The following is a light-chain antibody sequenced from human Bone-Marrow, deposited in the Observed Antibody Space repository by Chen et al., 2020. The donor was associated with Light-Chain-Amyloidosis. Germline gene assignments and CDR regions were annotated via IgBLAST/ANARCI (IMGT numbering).Light chain of an antibody. J-gene: IGKJ4*01. Sequence: EIVLTQSPGTLSLSPGEGANLSCRASQTISSNYLTWYQQNVGQAPRLLMYGSSSRATGIPDRFTGSGSGTDFTLTINRLEPEDFAMYYCQQYGSSPLTFGGGTKVEIK. CDR1: QTISSNY. V-gene: IGKV3-20*01. CDR2: GSS. CDR3: QQYGSSPLT.